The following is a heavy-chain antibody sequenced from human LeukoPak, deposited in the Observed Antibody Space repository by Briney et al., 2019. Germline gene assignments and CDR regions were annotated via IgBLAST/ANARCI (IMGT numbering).Heavy chain of an antibody. V-gene: IGHV3-30-3*01. CDR3: AFFWQLVPVYYYYMDV. Sequence: GRSLRLSCAASGFTFSSYAMHWVRQAPGKGLEWVAVISYDGSNKYYADSVKGRFTISRDNSKNTLYLQMNSLRAEDTAVYYCAFFWQLVPVYYYYMDVWGKGTTVTVSS. CDR2: ISYDGSNK. J-gene: IGHJ6*03. CDR1: GFTFSSYA. D-gene: IGHD6-13*01.